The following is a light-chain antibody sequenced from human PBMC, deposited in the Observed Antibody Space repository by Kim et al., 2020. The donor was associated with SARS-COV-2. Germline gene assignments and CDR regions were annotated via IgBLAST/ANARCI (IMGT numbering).Light chain of an antibody. CDR3: NSRDSNGNDVV. J-gene: IGLJ2*01. Sequence: SSELTQDPAVSVALGQTVRITCQGDSLRSYYATWYQQKPGQAPVLVIYGKNNRPSGIPDRFSGSSSGNTASLTITGTQAGDEADYYCNSRDSNGNDVVFG. V-gene: IGLV3-19*01. CDR2: GKN. CDR1: SLRSYY.